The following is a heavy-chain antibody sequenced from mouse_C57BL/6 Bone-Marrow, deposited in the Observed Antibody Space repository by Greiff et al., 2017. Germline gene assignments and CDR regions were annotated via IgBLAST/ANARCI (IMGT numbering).Heavy chain of an antibody. CDR3: ARRSNYVRAMDY. Sequence: EVMLVESGGDLVKPGGSLNLSCAASGFTFSSYGMSWVRQTPDKRLEWVATISSGGSYTYYPDSVKGRFTISRDNAKNTLYLQMSSLKSEDTAMYYCARRSNYVRAMDYWGQGTSVTVSS. V-gene: IGHV5-6*02. CDR2: ISSGGSYT. CDR1: GFTFSSYG. D-gene: IGHD2-5*01. J-gene: IGHJ4*01.